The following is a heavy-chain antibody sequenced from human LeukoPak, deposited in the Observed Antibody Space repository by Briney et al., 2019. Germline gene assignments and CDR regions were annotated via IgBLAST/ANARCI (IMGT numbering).Heavy chain of an antibody. CDR2: ISSFSGTI. V-gene: IGHV3-48*01. D-gene: IGHD3-16*01. J-gene: IGHJ4*02. CDR3: ARDQGGAVSY. CDR1: GLPFRSYS. Sequence: GGSPRLSCAASGLPFRSYSMNWVRQPPGKGLEWISYISSFSGTIYYADSVEGRFTISRGNAKNSLYLQMNSLRAEDTATYYCARDQGGAVSYWGQGTLVTVSS.